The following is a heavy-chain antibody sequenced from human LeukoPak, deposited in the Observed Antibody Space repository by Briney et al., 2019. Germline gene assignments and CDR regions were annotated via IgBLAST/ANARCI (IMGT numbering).Heavy chain of an antibody. J-gene: IGHJ4*02. Sequence: SSETLSLTCTVSGGSISSYYWSWLRHPPGKGLEWIGYIYYSGSTNYNPSLKSRVTISVDTSKNQFSLKLSSVTAADTAVYYCARGRWGVPFDYWGQGTLVTVSS. V-gene: IGHV4-59*12. CDR1: GGSISSYY. CDR2: IYYSGST. D-gene: IGHD3-16*01. CDR3: ARGRWGVPFDY.